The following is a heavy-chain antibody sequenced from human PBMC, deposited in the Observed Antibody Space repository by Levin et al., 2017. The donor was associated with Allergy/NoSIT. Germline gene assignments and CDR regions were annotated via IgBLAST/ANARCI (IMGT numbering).Heavy chain of an antibody. CDR2: ISYDGSNK. D-gene: IGHD3-22*01. V-gene: IGHV3-30*18. CDR3: AKDRGIGYDSRRSLYGMDV. Sequence: PGGSLRLSCAASGFTFSSYGMHWVRQAPGKGLEWVAVISYDGSNKYYADSVKGRFTISRDNSKNTLYLQMNSLRAEDTAVYYCAKDRGIGYDSRRSLYGMDVWGQGTTVTVSS. J-gene: IGHJ6*02. CDR1: GFTFSSYG.